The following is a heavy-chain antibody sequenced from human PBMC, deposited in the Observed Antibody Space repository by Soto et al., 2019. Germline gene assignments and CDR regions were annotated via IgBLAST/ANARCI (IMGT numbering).Heavy chain of an antibody. CDR2: IYYSGST. CDR1: GCSISSGGYY. CDR3: ARSGYSYGPNPLLY. V-gene: IGHV4-31*03. J-gene: IGHJ4*02. Sequence: SETLSLTCTVSGCSISSGGYYWSWIRQHPGKGLEWIGYIYYSGSTYYNPSLKGRVTISVDASKNQFSLKLSSVTAADTAVYYCARSGYSYGPNPLLYWGQGTLVTVS. D-gene: IGHD5-18*01.